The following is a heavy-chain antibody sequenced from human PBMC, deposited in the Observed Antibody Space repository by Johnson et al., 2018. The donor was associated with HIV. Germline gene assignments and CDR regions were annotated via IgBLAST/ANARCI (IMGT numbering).Heavy chain of an antibody. CDR3: AKGRDYYDSSGYQGAFDI. CDR2: ISWNSGSI. D-gene: IGHD3-22*01. V-gene: IGHV3-9*01. CDR1: GFTFDDYA. Sequence: VQLVESGGGLVQPGRSLRLSCAASGFTFDDYAMHWVRQAPGKGLEWVSGISWNSGSIGYADSVKGRFTISRDNAKNSLYLQMNSLRAEDTALYYCAKGRDYYDSSGYQGAFDIWDQGTMVTVSS. J-gene: IGHJ3*02.